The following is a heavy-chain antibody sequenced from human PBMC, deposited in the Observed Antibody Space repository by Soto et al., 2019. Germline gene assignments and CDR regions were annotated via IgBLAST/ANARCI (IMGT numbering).Heavy chain of an antibody. Sequence: PSETLSLTCTVSGGSISSGDYYWSWIRQPPGKGLEWIGYIYYSGSTYYNPSLKSRVTISVDTSKNQFSLKLSSVTAADTAVYYCASTYCGGDCYLRNWFDPWGQGTLVTVS. D-gene: IGHD2-21*02. CDR2: IYYSGST. J-gene: IGHJ5*02. V-gene: IGHV4-30-4*01. CDR3: ASTYCGGDCYLRNWFDP. CDR1: GGSISSGDYY.